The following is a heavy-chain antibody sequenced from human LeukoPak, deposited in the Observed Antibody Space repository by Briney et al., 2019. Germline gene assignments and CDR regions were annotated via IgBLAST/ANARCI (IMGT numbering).Heavy chain of an antibody. V-gene: IGHV3-23*01. CDR2: ISDSGGNM. D-gene: IGHD5-12*01. CDR3: AKGRVACYLTPSDY. CDR1: GFTFSSYA. J-gene: IGHJ4*02. Sequence: GGSLRLSCEASGFTFSSYAMSGVRQAPGKGLEWVSSISDSGGNMYYADSVKGRFTISRDSSKNTLYLQMNSLRAEDTAVYYCAKGRVACYLTPSDYWGQGTLVTVSS.